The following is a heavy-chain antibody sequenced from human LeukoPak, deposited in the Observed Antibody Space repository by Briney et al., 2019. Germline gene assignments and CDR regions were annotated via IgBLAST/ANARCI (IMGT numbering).Heavy chain of an antibody. D-gene: IGHD3-10*01. CDR1: GVTRATTS. CDR2: ISSGSGYI. Sequence: PVGSLRLSCAVSGVTRATTSMNSVRDARGKGLDWFSSISSGSGYIYYADSVKGRFTISRDNAKNSLYLQMNSLRAEDTAVYYCARDSGSYYAFDYWGQGTLVTVSS. CDR3: ARDSGSYYAFDY. J-gene: IGHJ4*02. V-gene: IGHV3-21*01.